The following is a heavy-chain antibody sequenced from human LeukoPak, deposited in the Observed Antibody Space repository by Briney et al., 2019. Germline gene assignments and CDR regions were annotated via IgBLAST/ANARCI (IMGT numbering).Heavy chain of an antibody. J-gene: IGHJ4*02. Sequence: SETLSLTCTVSGGSISSYYWSWIRQPPGKGLEWIGYIYYSGSTNYNPSLKSRVTISVDTSKNQFSLKLSSVTAADTAVYYCARGRVVPAATPDYWGQGTLVTVSS. CDR2: IYYSGST. CDR3: ARGRVVPAATPDY. CDR1: GGSISSYY. D-gene: IGHD2-2*02. V-gene: IGHV4-59*08.